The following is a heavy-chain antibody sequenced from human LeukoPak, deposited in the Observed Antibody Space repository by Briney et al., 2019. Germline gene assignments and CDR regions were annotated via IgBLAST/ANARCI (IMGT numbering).Heavy chain of an antibody. J-gene: IGHJ4*02. CDR2: IYYSGST. V-gene: IGHV4-59*01. D-gene: IGHD6-19*01. CDR1: GGSISSYY. CDR3: ASSFYSSGWYVVDY. Sequence: PSETLSLTRTVSGGSISSYYWSWIRQPPGKGLEWIGYIYYSGSTNYNPSLKSRVTISVDTSKNQFSLKLSSVTAADTAVYYCASSFYSSGWYVVDYWGQGTLVTVSS.